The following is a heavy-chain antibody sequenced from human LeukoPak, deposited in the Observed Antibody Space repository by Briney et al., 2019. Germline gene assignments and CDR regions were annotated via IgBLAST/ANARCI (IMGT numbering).Heavy chain of an antibody. V-gene: IGHV3-48*01. CDR3: ARAPYYYDSSGYSEY. CDR2: ISSSSSTI. Sequence: GGSLRLSCAASGFTFSSYSMNWVRQAPGKGLEWVSYISSSSSTIYYADSVKGRFTISRDNAKNSPYLQMNSLRAEDTAVYYCARAPYYYDSSGYSEYWGQGTLVTVSS. CDR1: GFTFSSYS. J-gene: IGHJ4*02. D-gene: IGHD3-22*01.